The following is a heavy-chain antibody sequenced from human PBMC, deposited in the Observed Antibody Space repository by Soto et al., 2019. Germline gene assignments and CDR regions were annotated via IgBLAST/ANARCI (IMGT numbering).Heavy chain of an antibody. Sequence: GGSLRLSCAASGFTFSSYGMHWVRQAPGKGLEWVAVIWYDGSNKYYADSVKGRFTISRDNSKNTLYLQMNSLRAEDTAVYYCASVGDGYNQFGAFDIWGQGTMVTVSS. CDR3: ASVGDGYNQFGAFDI. V-gene: IGHV3-33*01. CDR1: GFTFSSYG. D-gene: IGHD1-26*01. CDR2: IWYDGSNK. J-gene: IGHJ3*02.